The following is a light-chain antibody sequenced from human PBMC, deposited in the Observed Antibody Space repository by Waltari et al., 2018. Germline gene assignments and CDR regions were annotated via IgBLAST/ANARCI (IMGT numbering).Light chain of an antibody. V-gene: IGKV3-15*01. J-gene: IGKJ1*01. CDR2: GAA. CDR3: HQYNDWPPT. CDR1: QSVSTN. Sequence: EVVMTQSPATLSVSPGERATLSCRARQSVSTNVAWSQQKPGQAPRLLIYGAAVRATDIPARFSGSGSGTEFTLTISSLQSEDFAVYYCHQYNDWPPTFGQGTTVEIK.